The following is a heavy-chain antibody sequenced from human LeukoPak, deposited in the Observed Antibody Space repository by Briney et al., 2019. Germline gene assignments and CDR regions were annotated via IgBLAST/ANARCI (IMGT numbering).Heavy chain of an antibody. CDR3: ARDRGTWNDDGFDY. V-gene: IGHV4-38-2*02. J-gene: IGHJ4*02. D-gene: IGHD1-1*01. CDR1: GYSIGSGYY. CDR2: IYHSGST. Sequence: PSETLSLTCTVSGYSIGSGYYWGWIRQPPGKGLEWIGSIYHSGSTYYNPSLKSRVTISVDTSKNQFSLKLSSVTAADTAVYYCARDRGTWNDDGFDYWGQGTLVTVSS.